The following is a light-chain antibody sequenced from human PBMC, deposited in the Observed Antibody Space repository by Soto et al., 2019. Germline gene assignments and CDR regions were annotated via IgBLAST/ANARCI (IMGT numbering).Light chain of an antibody. CDR1: QSVSSSY. J-gene: IGKJ1*01. CDR2: GAS. Sequence: IVLTQSPGTLSLSPGERATLSCRASQSVSSSYLAWYQQKPGQAPRLLIYGASSRATGIPDRFSGSGSGTDFTLTISRLEPEDFAVYYCQQYGSSPPCTFGQGTKGDIK. V-gene: IGKV3-20*01. CDR3: QQYGSSPPCT.